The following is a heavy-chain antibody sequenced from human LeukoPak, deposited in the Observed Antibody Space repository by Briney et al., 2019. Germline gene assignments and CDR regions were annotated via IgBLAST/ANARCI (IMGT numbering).Heavy chain of an antibody. Sequence: PGGSLRLSCAASGFKFDDYGMCWVRQAPGKGLEWVSGISWNGGNTGYADSVKGRFTISRDNAKNSLFLQVNSLRADDTAFYYCAREGIYCVNGVCYLDYWGQGTLVTVSS. D-gene: IGHD2-8*01. CDR3: AREGIYCVNGVCYLDY. CDR1: GFKFDDYG. V-gene: IGHV3-20*04. J-gene: IGHJ4*02. CDR2: ISWNGGNT.